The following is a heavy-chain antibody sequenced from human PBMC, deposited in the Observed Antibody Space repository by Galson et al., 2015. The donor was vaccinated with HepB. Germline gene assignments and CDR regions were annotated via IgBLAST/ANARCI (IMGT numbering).Heavy chain of an antibody. CDR1: GYTFTSYT. D-gene: IGHD5-12*01. J-gene: IGHJ4*02. CDR2: INAGSGST. Sequence: SVKVSCKASGYTFTSYTIHWVRQAPGQSLEWMGWINAGSGSTKYSQNYQGRVTITRDTSASTAYMELSSLRSEDTAMYYCARASSGYDPFDYWGQGTLVTVSS. CDR3: ARASSGYDPFDY. V-gene: IGHV1-3*01.